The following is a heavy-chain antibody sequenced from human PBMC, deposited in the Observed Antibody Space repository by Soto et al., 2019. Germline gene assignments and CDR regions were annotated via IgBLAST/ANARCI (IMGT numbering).Heavy chain of an antibody. J-gene: IGHJ6*03. CDR3: ARAGTPSDCSGGSCYEDDYDYYMDV. CDR2: INPSGGST. CDR1: GYTFTSYY. V-gene: IGHV1-46*03. D-gene: IGHD2-15*01. Sequence: QVQLVQSGAEVKKPGASVKVSCKASGYTFTSYYMHWVRQAPGQGLEWMGIINPSGGSTSYAQKFQGRFTMTRGTATSTVYRELSSLRSEATAVYYCARAGTPSDCSGGSCYEDDYDYYMDVWAKGTTVTVSS.